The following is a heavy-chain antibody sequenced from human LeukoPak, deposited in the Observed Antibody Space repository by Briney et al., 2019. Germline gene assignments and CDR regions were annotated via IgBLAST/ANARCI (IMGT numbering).Heavy chain of an antibody. J-gene: IGHJ4*02. CDR2: FSGGDDDT. Sequence: GGSLRLSCVASGFTFSIYAMNWARQAPGKGLEWVSGFSGGDDDTHYADSAKGRFTISRDKSKNSLYLQMNSLRDEDTAVYYCVSRVTSAYWGQGIPVTVSS. CDR1: GFTFSIYA. D-gene: IGHD5-18*01. V-gene: IGHV3-23*01. CDR3: VSRVTSAY.